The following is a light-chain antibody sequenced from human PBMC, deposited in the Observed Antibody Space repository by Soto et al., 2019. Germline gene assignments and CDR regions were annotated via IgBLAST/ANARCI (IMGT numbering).Light chain of an antibody. CDR1: SSDVGGYNY. Sequence: QSALTQPASVSGSPGRSSTISCTGASSDVGGYNYVSWYQQHPGKAPKLMIYDVSNRPSEVSYRFSGPKSGNTAALTISGLHAEDEADYYCSSYTSTRPVVFGGWTKLTVL. CDR2: DVS. J-gene: IGLJ2*01. CDR3: SSYTSTRPVV. V-gene: IGLV2-14*01.